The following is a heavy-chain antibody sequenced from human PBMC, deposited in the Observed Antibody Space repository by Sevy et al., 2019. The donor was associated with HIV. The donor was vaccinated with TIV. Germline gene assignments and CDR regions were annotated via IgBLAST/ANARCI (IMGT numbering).Heavy chain of an antibody. V-gene: IGHV3-72*01. Sequence: GESLKISCAASGFTFSDHYMDWVRQAPGKGLEWVGRTRNKANSYTTEYAASVKGRFTISRDDSKNSLYLQMNSLKTGDTAVYYCARSVYSSGWYTDFDYWGQGTLVTVSS. J-gene: IGHJ4*02. D-gene: IGHD6-19*01. CDR2: TRNKANSYTT. CDR3: ARSVYSSGWYTDFDY. CDR1: GFTFSDHY.